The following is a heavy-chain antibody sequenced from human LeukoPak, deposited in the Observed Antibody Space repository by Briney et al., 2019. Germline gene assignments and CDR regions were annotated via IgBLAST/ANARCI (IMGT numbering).Heavy chain of an antibody. V-gene: IGHV3-21*01. D-gene: IGHD3-22*01. CDR2: ISSSSSYI. J-gene: IGHJ3*02. CDR1: GFTFSSYG. CDR3: ASEKYYYDSSGYYTKAFDI. Sequence: GGSLRLSCAASGFTFSSYGMNWVRQPPGKGLEWVSSISSSSSYIYYADSVKGRFTISRDNAKNSLYLQMNSLRAEDTAVYYCASEKYYYDSSGYYTKAFDIWGQGTMVTVSS.